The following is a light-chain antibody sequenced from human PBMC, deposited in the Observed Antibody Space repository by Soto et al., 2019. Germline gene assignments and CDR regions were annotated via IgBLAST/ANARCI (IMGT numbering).Light chain of an antibody. CDR1: QHINSF. J-gene: IGKJ2*01. V-gene: IGKV1-39*01. CDR3: QQSYTTPRFT. Sequence: IQMTQSPASLSACVGDRVSITCRASQHINSFLNWYQQKPGEAPKLLIYAASRLQDGVPSRFIGSRSGTDFTLTISILQPEDFATYYCQQSYTTPRFTFGQGTKLEIK. CDR2: AAS.